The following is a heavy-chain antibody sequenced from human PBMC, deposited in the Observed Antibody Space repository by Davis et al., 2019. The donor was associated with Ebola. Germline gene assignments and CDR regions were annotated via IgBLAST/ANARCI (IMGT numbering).Heavy chain of an antibody. CDR2: IIPIFDTA. J-gene: IGHJ6*02. CDR1: GGTFSSYA. CDR3: ARGEFDYGGNSRYYYGMDV. Sequence: AASVKVSCKASGGTFSSYAISWVRQAPGQGLEWMGGIIPIFDTANYAQKFQGRVTITADESTSTAYMELSSLRSEDTAVYYCARGEFDYGGNSRYYYGMDVWGQGTTVTVSS. V-gene: IGHV1-69*13. D-gene: IGHD4-23*01.